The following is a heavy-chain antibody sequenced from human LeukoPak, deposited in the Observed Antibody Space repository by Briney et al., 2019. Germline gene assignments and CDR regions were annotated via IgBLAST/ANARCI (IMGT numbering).Heavy chain of an antibody. D-gene: IGHD5-18*01. V-gene: IGHV4-39*07. CDR2: IYYSGST. Sequence: SETLSLTCTVSGDSISSSSHYWGWIRQPPGKGLEWIGSIYYSGSTYYNPSLKSRVTISVDTSKNQFSLKLSSVTAADTAVYYCAREWVYSYGKDYYYYMDVWGKGTTVTVSS. J-gene: IGHJ6*03. CDR1: GDSISSSSHY. CDR3: AREWVYSYGKDYYYYMDV.